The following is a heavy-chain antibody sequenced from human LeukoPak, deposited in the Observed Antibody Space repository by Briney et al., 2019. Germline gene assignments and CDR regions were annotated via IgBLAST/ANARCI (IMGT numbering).Heavy chain of an antibody. J-gene: IGHJ4*02. CDR1: GYTFTSYY. CDR3: ASYDRDGYNLVD. CDR2: INPSGGST. V-gene: IGHV1-46*01. D-gene: IGHD5-24*01. Sequence: GASVKVSCKASGYTFTSYYMHWVRQAPGQGLEWMGIINPSGGSTSYAQKFEGRVTMTRDTSTSTVYMELSSLRSEDTAVYYCASYDRDGYNLVDWGQGTLVTVSS.